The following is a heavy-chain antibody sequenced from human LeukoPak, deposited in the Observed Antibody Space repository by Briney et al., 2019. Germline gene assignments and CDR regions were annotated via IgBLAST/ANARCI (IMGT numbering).Heavy chain of an antibody. CDR3: ARAGIGGSSTSCDY. CDR2: ISSSSSYI. CDR1: GFTFRSYS. D-gene: IGHD2-2*01. J-gene: IGHJ4*02. Sequence: GGSLRFSCAASGFTFRSYSMNWVRQAPGKGLEWVSSISSSSSYISYADSVKGRFTISRDNAKNSLYLQMNSLRAEDTAVYYCARAGIGGSSTSCDYWGQGTLVTVSS. V-gene: IGHV3-21*01.